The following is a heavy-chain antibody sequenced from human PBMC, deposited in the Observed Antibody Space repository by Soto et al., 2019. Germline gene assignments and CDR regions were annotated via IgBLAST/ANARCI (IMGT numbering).Heavy chain of an antibody. J-gene: IGHJ4*02. V-gene: IGHV4-59*01. CDR2: IYYSGRT. CDR1: GGSIRDYF. CDR3: ARVGGDDFGDSGGFDY. D-gene: IGHD4-17*01. Sequence: SETLSFTCTVSGGSIRDYFWTWIRQPPGKGLEWIGYIYYSGRTNYNPSLKSRVSISVDTSKNHFSLQLRSVTAADTAVYYCARVGGDDFGDSGGFDYWGQGTLVTVSS.